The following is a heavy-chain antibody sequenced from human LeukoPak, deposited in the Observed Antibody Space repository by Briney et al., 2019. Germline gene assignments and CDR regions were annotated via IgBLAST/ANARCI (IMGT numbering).Heavy chain of an antibody. J-gene: IGHJ6*02. D-gene: IGHD2-2*01. V-gene: IGHV4-59*08. CDR2: IYYSGST. CDR1: GGSISSYY. CDR3: ARHLESYCSSTSCYYYYGMDV. Sequence: SETLSLTCTVSGGSISSYYWSWIRQPPGKGLEWIGYIYYSGSTNYNPSPKSRVTISVDTSKNQFSLKLSSVTAADTAVYYCARHLESYCSSTSCYYYYGMDVWGQGTTVTVSS.